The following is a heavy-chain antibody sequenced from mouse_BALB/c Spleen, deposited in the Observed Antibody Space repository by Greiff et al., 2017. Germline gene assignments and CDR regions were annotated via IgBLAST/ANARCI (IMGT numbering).Heavy chain of an antibody. CDR1: GYSITSGYY. Sequence: EVQLVESGPGLVKPSQSLSLTCSVTGYSITSGYYWNWIRQFPGNKLEWMGYISYDGSNNYNPSLKNRISITRDTSKNQFFLKLNSVTTEDTATYYCARGTIYYGSSYGYFDVWGAGTTVTVSS. D-gene: IGHD1-1*01. CDR3: ARGTIYYGSSYGYFDV. CDR2: ISYDGSN. J-gene: IGHJ1*01. V-gene: IGHV3-6*02.